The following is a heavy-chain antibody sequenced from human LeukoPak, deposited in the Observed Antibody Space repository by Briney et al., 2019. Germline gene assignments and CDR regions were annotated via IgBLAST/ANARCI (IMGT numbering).Heavy chain of an antibody. CDR3: AREATTVTYFRRQARYFDY. Sequence: GGSLRLSCAASGFTFSSYWMSWVRQAQGEGMERVANIKQDGSEKYYVDSVKGRFTISRDNAKNSLYLQMNSLRAEDTAVYYCAREATTVTYFRRQARYFDYWGQGTLVTVSS. CDR1: GFTFSSYW. J-gene: IGHJ4*02. CDR2: IKQDGSEK. V-gene: IGHV3-7*01. D-gene: IGHD4-17*01.